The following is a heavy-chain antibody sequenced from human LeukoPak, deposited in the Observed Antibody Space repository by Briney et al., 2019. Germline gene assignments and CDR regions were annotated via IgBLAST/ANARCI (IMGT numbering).Heavy chain of an antibody. CDR2: IYYSGST. J-gene: IGHJ3*02. D-gene: IGHD2-15*01. CDR3: AKTETSWWYPAFDI. V-gene: IGHV4-59*01. Sequence: SETLSLTCTVSGGSISSYYWSWIRQPPGKGLEWIGYIYYSGSTNYNPSLKSRVTISVDTSKNQFSLRLSSVTAADTAIYYCAKTETSWWYPAFDIWGQGTMVTVSS. CDR1: GGSISSYY.